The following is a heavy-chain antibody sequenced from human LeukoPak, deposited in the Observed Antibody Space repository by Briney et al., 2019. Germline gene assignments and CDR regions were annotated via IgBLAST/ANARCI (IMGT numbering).Heavy chain of an antibody. V-gene: IGHV1-24*01. CDR1: GYTFTELS. D-gene: IGHD5-18*01. CDR2: FDPEDGET. Sequence: GASVKVSCKVSGYTFTELSMHWVRQAPGKGLEWMGGFDPEDGETIYAQKFQGRVTMTEDTSTDTAYMELSSLRSEDTAVYYCARDLGYSCGYGYYGMDVWGQGTTVTVSS. CDR3: ARDLGYSCGYGYYGMDV. J-gene: IGHJ6*02.